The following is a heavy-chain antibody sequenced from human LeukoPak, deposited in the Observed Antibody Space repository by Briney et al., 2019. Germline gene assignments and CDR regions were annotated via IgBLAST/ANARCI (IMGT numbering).Heavy chain of an antibody. J-gene: IGHJ3*02. D-gene: IGHD6-13*01. V-gene: IGHV3-53*01. CDR1: GFTVSSNY. CDR2: IYSGGST. CDR3: ARDRSSWARDAFDI. Sequence: PGGSLRLSCAASGFTVSSNYMSWVRQAPGKGLEWFSVIYSGGSTYYADSVKGRFTISRDNSKNTLYLQMNSLRAEDTAVYYCARDRSSWARDAFDIWGQGTMVIVSS.